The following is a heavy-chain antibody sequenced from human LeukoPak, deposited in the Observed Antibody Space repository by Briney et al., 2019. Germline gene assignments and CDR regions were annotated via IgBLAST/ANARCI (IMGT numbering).Heavy chain of an antibody. CDR2: INPSAGST. D-gene: IGHD6-13*01. J-gene: IGHJ5*02. CDR1: GYTFTSYG. CDR3: AREGGIAAADEGWFDP. Sequence: ASVKVSCEASGYTFTSYGISWVRQAPGQGLEWMGIINPSAGSTRYAQKFQGRVTMTRDTSTRTVYMELSSLRSEDTAVYYCAREGGIAAADEGWFDPWGQGTLVTVSS. V-gene: IGHV1-46*01.